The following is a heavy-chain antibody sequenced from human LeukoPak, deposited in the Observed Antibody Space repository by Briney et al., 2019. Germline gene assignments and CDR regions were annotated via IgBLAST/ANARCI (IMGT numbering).Heavy chain of an antibody. CDR3: AKGGRHLTMIVVVRYFDY. CDR2: ISGSGGST. V-gene: IGHV3-23*01. D-gene: IGHD3-22*01. CDR1: GFTFSSYA. J-gene: IGHJ4*02. Sequence: GGSLRLSCAASGFTFSSYAMSWVRQAPGKRLEWVSAISGSGGSTYYADSVKGRFTISRDNSKNTLYLQMNSLRAEDTAVYYCAKGGRHLTMIVVVRYFDYWGQGTLVTVSS.